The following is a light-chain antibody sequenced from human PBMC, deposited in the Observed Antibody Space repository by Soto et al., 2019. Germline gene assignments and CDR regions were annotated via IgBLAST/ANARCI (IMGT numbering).Light chain of an antibody. V-gene: IGKV1-33*01. CDR1: QDISNY. CDR2: DAS. Sequence: DIHMTQSPSSLSASVGDRDTITCRSPQDISNYLNWYHQRPGKAPKLLIYDASNLERVVPSRFSGTRSGTNFTFAITSLQPEEVATYYCKHSDSVPINFGQGTRLEI. J-gene: IGKJ5*01. CDR3: KHSDSVPIN.